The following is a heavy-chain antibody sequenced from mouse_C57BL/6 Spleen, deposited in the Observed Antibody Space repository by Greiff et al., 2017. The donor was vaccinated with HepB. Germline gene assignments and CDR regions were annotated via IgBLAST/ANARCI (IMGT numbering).Heavy chain of an antibody. D-gene: IGHD2-3*01. V-gene: IGHV1-69*01. J-gene: IGHJ3*01. CDR2: IDPSDSYT. CDR3: ARYDGYYLFAY. Sequence: QVQLQQPGAELVMPGASVKLSCKASGYTFTSYWMHWVKQRPGQGLEWIGEIDPSDSYTNYNQKFKGKSTLTVDKSSSTAYMQLSSLTSEDSAVYYCARYDGYYLFAYWGQGTLGTVSA. CDR1: GYTFTSYW.